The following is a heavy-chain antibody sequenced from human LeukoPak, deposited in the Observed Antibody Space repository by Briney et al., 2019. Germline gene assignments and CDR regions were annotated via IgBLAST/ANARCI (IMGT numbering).Heavy chain of an antibody. CDR3: ARVWEGRGEYYYYMDV. CDR2: INPNSGGT. CDR1: GYTFTSYG. J-gene: IGHJ6*03. V-gene: IGHV1-2*02. D-gene: IGHD1-26*01. Sequence: ASVKVSCKASGYTFTSYGISWVRQAPGQGLEWMGWINPNSGGTNYAQKFQGRVTMTRDTSISTAYMELSRLRSDDTAVYYCARVWEGRGEYYYYMDVWGKGTTVTVSS.